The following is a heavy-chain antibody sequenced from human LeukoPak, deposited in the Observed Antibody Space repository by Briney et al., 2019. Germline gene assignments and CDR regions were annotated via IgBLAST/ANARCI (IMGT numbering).Heavy chain of an antibody. Sequence: GASVKVSCKASGDTFTDYYMHWVRQAPGQGPEWMGWINPKSGGTNYAQNFQGRVTMTRDTSISIAYMELSSLRSDDTAVYYCARDFLGYCTTTSCYDVVFDYWGQGTLVTVSS. CDR2: INPKSGGT. CDR1: GDTFTDYY. D-gene: IGHD2-2*01. CDR3: ARDFLGYCTTTSCYDVVFDY. J-gene: IGHJ4*02. V-gene: IGHV1-2*02.